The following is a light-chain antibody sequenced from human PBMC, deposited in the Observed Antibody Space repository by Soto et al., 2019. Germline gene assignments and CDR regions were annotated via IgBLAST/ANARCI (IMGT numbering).Light chain of an antibody. V-gene: IGKV3D-15*01. CDR2: GAS. J-gene: IGKJ3*01. Sequence: EIVLTQSPWPLSLSPGQRATLSCLASQSVSSGYLAWYQQKPGQDPRLLIYGASSRATGITASFSGSGAGTELTLPISSLQSEDFAVYYCQQYNNWPFTFGPGTKVDIK. CDR3: QQYNNWPFT. CDR1: QSVSSGY.